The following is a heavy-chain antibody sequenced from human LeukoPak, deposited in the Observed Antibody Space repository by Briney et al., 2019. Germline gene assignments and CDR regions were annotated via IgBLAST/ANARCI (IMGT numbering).Heavy chain of an antibody. V-gene: IGHV6-1*01. CDR1: GDSVSSNSAA. D-gene: IGHD2-2*01. J-gene: IGHJ5*01. Sequence: SQTLSLTCVISGDSVSSNSAAWNWIRQSPSRGLEWLGRTYFKSKWYNDYAVSVESRITINPDTSKNQFSLQLNSVTPEDAAIYYCARQTKVEPAINRNNWFDSWGQGTLVTVSS. CDR2: TYFKSKWYN. CDR3: ARQTKVEPAINRNNWFDS.